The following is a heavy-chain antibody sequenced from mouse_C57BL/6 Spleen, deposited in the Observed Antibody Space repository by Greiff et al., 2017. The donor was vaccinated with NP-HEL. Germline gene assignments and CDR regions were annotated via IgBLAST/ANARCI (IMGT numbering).Heavy chain of an antibody. J-gene: IGHJ2*01. CDR3: ARIDGDGYYFDY. D-gene: IGHD2-3*01. Sequence: VQLQQSGAELARPGASVKLSCKASGYTFTSYGISWVKQRTGQGLEWIGEIYPRSGNTYYNEKFKGKATLTADKSSSTAYMELRSLTSEDSAVYFCARIDGDGYYFDYWGQGTTLTVSS. CDR2: IYPRSGNT. CDR1: GYTFTSYG. V-gene: IGHV1-81*01.